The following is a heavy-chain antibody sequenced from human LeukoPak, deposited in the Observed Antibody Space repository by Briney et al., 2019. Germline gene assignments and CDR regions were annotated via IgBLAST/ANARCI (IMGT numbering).Heavy chain of an antibody. Sequence: PSQTLSLTCTVSGGSISSGDYYWSWIRQPPGKGLEWIGYIYYSGSTYYNPSLKSRVTISVDTSKNQFSLKLSSVTAADTAVYYCARWYCYDGTLGYWGQGTLVTVSS. V-gene: IGHV4-30-4*01. CDR2: IYYSGST. CDR3: ARWYCYDGTLGY. D-gene: IGHD3-22*01. J-gene: IGHJ4*02. CDR1: GGSISSGDYY.